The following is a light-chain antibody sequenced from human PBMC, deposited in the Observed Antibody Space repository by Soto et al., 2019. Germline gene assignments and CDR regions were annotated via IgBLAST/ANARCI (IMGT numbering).Light chain of an antibody. CDR3: NQYNNWYS. J-gene: IGKJ2*01. Sequence: EIVMTQSPATLSVSPGERITLSCRASQSVSSNLAWYQQKPGQPPRLLMYEISTRATGIPSRFSDSVSGTDFTLTISSLQSEDFAVDYCNQYNNWYSFGQGTKLE. CDR2: EIS. V-gene: IGKV3-15*01. CDR1: QSVSSN.